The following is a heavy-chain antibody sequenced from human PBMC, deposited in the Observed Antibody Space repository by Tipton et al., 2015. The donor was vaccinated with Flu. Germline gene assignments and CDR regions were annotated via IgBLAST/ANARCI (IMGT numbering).Heavy chain of an antibody. Sequence: QLVQSGGGVVHPGRSLRLSCAASGFIFSDYAMHWVRQVPGKGLEWMALISYDGTDADYADSVKGRFTISRDNSKNTLYLQMNSLGVEDTAIYYCARDPKAVAALYYFDSWGQGAPVAVSS. CDR3: ARDPKAVAALYYFDS. V-gene: IGHV3-30*04. J-gene: IGHJ4*02. CDR1: GFIFSDYA. D-gene: IGHD6-19*01. CDR2: ISYDGTDA.